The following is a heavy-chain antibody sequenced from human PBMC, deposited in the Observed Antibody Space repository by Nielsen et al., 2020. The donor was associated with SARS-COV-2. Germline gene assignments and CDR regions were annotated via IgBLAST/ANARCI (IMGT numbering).Heavy chain of an antibody. D-gene: IGHD3-16*01. J-gene: IGHJ6*02. CDR3: AREKGSYGPAGYGMDV. Sequence: ASVKVSCKASGFTFTSSAVQWVRQAPGQGLEWMGRINPNSGGTNYAQKFQGRVTMTRDTSISTAYMELSRLRSDDTAVYYCAREKGSYGPAGYGMDVWGQGTTVTSP. CDR1: GFTFTSSA. V-gene: IGHV1-2*06. CDR2: INPNSGGT.